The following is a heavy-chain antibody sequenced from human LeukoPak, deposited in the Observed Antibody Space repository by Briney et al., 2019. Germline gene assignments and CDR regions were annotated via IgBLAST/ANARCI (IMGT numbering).Heavy chain of an antibody. D-gene: IGHD5-12*01. CDR1: RFTFSNYW. Sequence: PVGCLRLSCAASRFTFSNYWMSWVRQPPGKGLEWVANINQGGSEKYYLNSVKGRFTVSRDNAKNSLYLQMNSLRADDTAIYYCVRDGSGYDYWGQGTLVTV. CDR2: INQGGSEK. V-gene: IGHV3-7*05. J-gene: IGHJ4*02. CDR3: VRDGSGYDY.